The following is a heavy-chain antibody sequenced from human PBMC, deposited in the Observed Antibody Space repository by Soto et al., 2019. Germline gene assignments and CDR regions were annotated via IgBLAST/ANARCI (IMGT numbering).Heavy chain of an antibody. CDR3: ARVDSVQRRNALGY. V-gene: IGHV3-74*01. CDR1: GITFSSYW. D-gene: IGHD1-1*01. J-gene: IGHJ4*02. Sequence: GGSLRLSCAASGITFSSYWMHWVRQAPGKGLVWVSRINSDGSSTYYADSVKGRFTISRDNAKNTLYLQMNSLRAEDTAVYYCARVDSVQRRNALGYWGQGTLVTVSS. CDR2: INSDGSST.